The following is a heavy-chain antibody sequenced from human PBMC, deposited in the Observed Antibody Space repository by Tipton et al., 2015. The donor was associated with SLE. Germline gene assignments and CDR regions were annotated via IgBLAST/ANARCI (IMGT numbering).Heavy chain of an antibody. CDR3: ARDLGNYYDSSGYVAFDI. CDR1: GGSISSYY. CDR2: IYYSGST. Sequence: LRLSCTVSGGSISSYYWSWIRQPPGKGLEWIGDIYYSGSTNYNPSLKSRVTISVDTSKNQFSLKLSSVTAADTAVYYCARDLGNYYDSSGYVAFDIWGQGTMVTVSS. V-gene: IGHV4-59*01. D-gene: IGHD3-22*01. J-gene: IGHJ3*02.